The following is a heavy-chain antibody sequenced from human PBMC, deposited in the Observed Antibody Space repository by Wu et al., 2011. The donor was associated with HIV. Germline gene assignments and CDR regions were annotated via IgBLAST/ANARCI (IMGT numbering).Heavy chain of an antibody. D-gene: IGHD3-22*01. CDR2: ISTYNGNT. CDR3: ARDDSSGSYYYYGMDV. V-gene: IGHV1-18*01. CDR1: GYTFSSYG. J-gene: IGHJ6*02. Sequence: QVQLVQSGAEVKKPGASVKVSCKVSGYTFSSYGISWVRQAPGQGLEWMAWISTYNGNTNYAQKFQGRVTMTRDTSISTAYMELSRLRSDDTAVYYXARDDSSGSYYYYGMDVWGQGTTVTVSS.